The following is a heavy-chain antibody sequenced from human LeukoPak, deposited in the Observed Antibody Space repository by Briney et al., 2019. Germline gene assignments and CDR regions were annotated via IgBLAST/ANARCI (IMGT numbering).Heavy chain of an antibody. CDR1: GDSITGYY. J-gene: IGHJ6*03. V-gene: IGHV4-39*07. Sequence: PSETLSLTCTVSGDSITGYYWGWIRQPPGKGLEWIGNIYYTGNTYYNASLKSRVTISVDTSKNQFSLKVISMTAADTAVYYCAGLLGYCSGNRCPSSANYYYYMDVWGKGTTVTVSS. CDR2: IYYTGNT. D-gene: IGHD2-15*01. CDR3: AGLLGYCSGNRCPSSANYYYYMDV.